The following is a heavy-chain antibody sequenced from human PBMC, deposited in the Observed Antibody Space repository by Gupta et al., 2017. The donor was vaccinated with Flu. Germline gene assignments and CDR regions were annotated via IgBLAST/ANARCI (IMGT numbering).Heavy chain of an antibody. D-gene: IGHD1-20*01. CDR2: TYYSGTT. V-gene: IGHV4-31*02. CDR3: AIVRTLYNYWDY. J-gene: IGHJ4*02. Sequence: SSGSENGRWIRRHTEKDREWIEYTYYSGTTSYYAAHKKRVTISVDTSKTQVALKVNSVTAAATAVDYCAIVRTLYNYWDYWGQGTMVTVSS. CDR1: SSGSEN.